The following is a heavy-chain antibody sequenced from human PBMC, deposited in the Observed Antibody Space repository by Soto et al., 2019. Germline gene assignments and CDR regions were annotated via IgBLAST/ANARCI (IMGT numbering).Heavy chain of an antibody. CDR3: ARDSSVSSYYYGSGTGTDY. V-gene: IGHV1-69*06. CDR2: IIPIFGTA. D-gene: IGHD3-10*01. CDR1: GGTFSSYA. J-gene: IGHJ4*02. Sequence: QVQLVQSGAEVKKPGSSVKVSCKASGGTFSSYAISWVRQAPGQGLEWMGGIIPIFGTANYAQKFQGRVTITADKSTSTAYMELSSLRSEDTAVYYCARDSSVSSYYYGSGTGTDYWGQGTLVTVSS.